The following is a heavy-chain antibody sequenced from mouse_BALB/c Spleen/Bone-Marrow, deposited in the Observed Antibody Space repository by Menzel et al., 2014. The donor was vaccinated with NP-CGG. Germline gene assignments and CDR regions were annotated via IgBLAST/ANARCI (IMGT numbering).Heavy chain of an antibody. Sequence: EVKLVESGGGLVKSGGSLKLSCAASGFTFSNYGMSWVRQTPEKRLEWVATISGGGSYTFYSDSVKGRFTISRDNAKNNLYLQLSDLRSEDTALYYCARHAYYEQTGVSFVYWGQGTLVTVSA. J-gene: IGHJ3*01. D-gene: IGHD2-10*01. V-gene: IGHV5-9-2*01. CDR1: GFTFSNYG. CDR2: ISGGGSYT. CDR3: ARHAYYEQTGVSFVY.